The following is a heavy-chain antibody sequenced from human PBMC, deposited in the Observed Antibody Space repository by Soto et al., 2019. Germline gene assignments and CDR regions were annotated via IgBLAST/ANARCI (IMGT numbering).Heavy chain of an antibody. V-gene: IGHV4-59*01. CDR1: GASITSSC. J-gene: IGHJ4*02. CDR3: ACATTSYYGPGSVDY. CDR2: MCHSGST. Sequence: QVSLQESGPGLVKPSETLSLSCTVSGASITSSCWTWIRQPPGKGLEWIGYMCHSGSTKYNPSLTSRVTISVDTSNNQVSLNVASVAAADTAVYYCACATTSYYGPGSVDYWGQGTLVTVSS. D-gene: IGHD2-21*01.